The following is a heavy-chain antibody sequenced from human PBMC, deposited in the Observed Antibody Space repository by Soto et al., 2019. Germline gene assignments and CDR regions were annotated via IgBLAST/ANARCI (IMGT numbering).Heavy chain of an antibody. CDR1: GGTFSSYA. J-gene: IGHJ6*02. D-gene: IGHD6-13*01. V-gene: IGHV1-69*13. CDR3: ASDQGGAAARPTYYYGMDV. Sequence: SVKVSCKASGGTFSSYAISWVRQAPGQGLEWMGGIIPIFGTANYAQKFQGRVTITADESTSTAYMELSSLRSEDPAVYYCASDQGGAAARPTYYYGMDVWGQGTTVTVSS. CDR2: IIPIFGTA.